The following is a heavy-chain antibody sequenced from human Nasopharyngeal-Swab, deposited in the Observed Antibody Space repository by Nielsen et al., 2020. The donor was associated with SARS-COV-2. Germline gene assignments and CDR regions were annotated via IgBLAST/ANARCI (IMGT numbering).Heavy chain of an antibody. CDR3: ARKGAYYYYYYGMDV. Sequence: WIRQPPGKGLEWVANIKQDGSEKYYVDSVKGRFTIPRDNAKNSLYLQMNSLRAEDTAVYYCARKGAYYYYYYGMDVWGQGTTVTVSS. CDR2: IKQDGSEK. J-gene: IGHJ6*02. V-gene: IGHV3-7*01. D-gene: IGHD3-16*01.